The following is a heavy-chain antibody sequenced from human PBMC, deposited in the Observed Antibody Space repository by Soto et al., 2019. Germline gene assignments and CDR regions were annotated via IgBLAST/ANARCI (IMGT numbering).Heavy chain of an antibody. CDR3: AKGRAVAGLIDLDY. D-gene: IGHD6-19*01. CDR2: ISYDGSNK. V-gene: IGHV3-30*18. J-gene: IGHJ4*02. CDR1: GFTFSSYG. Sequence: GGSLRLSCAASGFTFSSYGMHWVHQAPGKGLEWVAVISYDGSNKYYADSVKGRFTISRDNSKNTLYLQMNSLRAEDTAVYYCAKGRAVAGLIDLDYWGQGTLVTVSS.